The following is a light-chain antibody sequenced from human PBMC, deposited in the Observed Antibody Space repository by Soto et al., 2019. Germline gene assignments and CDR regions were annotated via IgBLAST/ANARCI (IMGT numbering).Light chain of an antibody. CDR3: LQPHSYPWT. J-gene: IGKJ1*01. CDR2: AAS. V-gene: IGKV1-17*01. Sequence: DIRMTQSPSSMSASIGDRVTITCRASQGISNDLGWYQQKQGLAPKRLISAASTLQSGVPSRFRGSGSGTEGSLTISGLKKEDIATYYCLQPHSYPWTFGQGTKVDIK. CDR1: QGISND.